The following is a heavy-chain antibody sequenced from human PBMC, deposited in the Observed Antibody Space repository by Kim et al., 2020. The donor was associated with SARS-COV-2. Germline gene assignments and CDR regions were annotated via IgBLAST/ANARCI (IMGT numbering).Heavy chain of an antibody. CDR3: AEGSDSSGYYLVTLDY. Sequence: KFQGRVTITADESTSTAYMELSSLRSEDTAVYYCAEGSDSSGYYLVTLDYWGQGTLVTVSS. D-gene: IGHD3-22*01. J-gene: IGHJ4*02. V-gene: IGHV1-69*01.